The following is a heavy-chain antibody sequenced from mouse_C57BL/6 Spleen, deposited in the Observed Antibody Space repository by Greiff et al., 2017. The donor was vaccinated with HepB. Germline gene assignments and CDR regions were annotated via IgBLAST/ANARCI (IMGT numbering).Heavy chain of an antibody. J-gene: IGHJ4*01. CDR1: GYTFTSYW. D-gene: IGHD4-1*01. V-gene: IGHV1-55*01. CDR3: AREELGRAMDY. Sequence: VKLQQPGAELVKPGASVKMSCKASGYTFTSYWITWVKQRPGQGLEWIGDIYPGSGSTNYNEKFKSKATLTVDTSSSTAYMQLSSLTSEDSAVYYCAREELGRAMDYWGQGTSVTVSS. CDR2: IYPGSGST.